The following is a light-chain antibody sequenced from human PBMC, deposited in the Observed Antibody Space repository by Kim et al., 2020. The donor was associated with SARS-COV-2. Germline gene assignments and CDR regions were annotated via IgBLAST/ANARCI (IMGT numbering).Light chain of an antibody. Sequence: DIQLTQSPSSLSASIGDRVTITCRASQDIANSLAWYQQKPGKAPQLLIYAAATLQSGVPSRFSGSGSGTEFTLTIDSLQTEDFATYYCQKYNSAPLTFGPGTKVDIK. V-gene: IGKV1-27*01. CDR1: QDIANS. J-gene: IGKJ1*01. CDR2: AAA. CDR3: QKYNSAPLT.